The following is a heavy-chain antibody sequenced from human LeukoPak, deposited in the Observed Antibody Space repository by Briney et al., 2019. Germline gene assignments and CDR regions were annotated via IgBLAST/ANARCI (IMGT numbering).Heavy chain of an antibody. D-gene: IGHD4-23*01. CDR3: ARDANGGNVPFDY. J-gene: IGHJ4*02. V-gene: IGHV3-48*03. CDR1: GFTFSSYE. CDR2: ISFSGSTV. Sequence: GGSLRLSCAASGFTFSSYEMNWVRQAPGKGLEWVSYISFSGSTVYYSDSVQGRFTISRDNAKNSVYLQMNSLRAEDTAVYYCARDANGGNVPFDYWGLGTPVTVSS.